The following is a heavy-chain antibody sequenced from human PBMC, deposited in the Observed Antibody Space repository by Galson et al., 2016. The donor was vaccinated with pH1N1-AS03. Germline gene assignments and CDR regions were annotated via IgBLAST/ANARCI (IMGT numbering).Heavy chain of an antibody. Sequence: SVKVSCKASGYTFSSYGISWVRQAPGQGLEWMGWITAYNGNSNYAQKLQGRLTMTRNTSISTAYMELSSLRSEDTAVYYCASRCSSTSCLYYYYGMDVWGQGTTVTVSS. CDR2: ITAYNGNS. V-gene: IGHV1-18*04. CDR3: ASRCSSTSCLYYYYGMDV. CDR1: GYTFSSYG. D-gene: IGHD2-2*01. J-gene: IGHJ6*02.